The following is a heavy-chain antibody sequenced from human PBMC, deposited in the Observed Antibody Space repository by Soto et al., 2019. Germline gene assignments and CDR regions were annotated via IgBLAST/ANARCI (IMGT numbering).Heavy chain of an antibody. V-gene: IGHV3-7*05. CDR1: GFTVSSYW. D-gene: IGHD2-2*02. J-gene: IGHJ4*02. CDR2: IKQDGSEK. Sequence: GSLRLSCAASGFTVSSYWMSWVRQAPGKGLEWVANIKQDGSEKYYVDSVKGRFTISRDNAKNSLYLQMNSLRAEDTAVYYCARAGPASIVVVPAAIGSNDYWAQGTLVTVSS. CDR3: ARAGPASIVVVPAAIGSNDY.